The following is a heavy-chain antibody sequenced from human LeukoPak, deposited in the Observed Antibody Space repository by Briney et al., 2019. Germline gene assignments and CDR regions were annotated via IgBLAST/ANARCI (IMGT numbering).Heavy chain of an antibody. Sequence: GGSLRLSCAASGFTVTTKTMSWVRQAPGKGLEWVSVIYSGGNTDYRDSVKGRFTIYRDTSKNTLYLQMNSLTVEDTAVYYCARDLQQLVQRSGSWGQGTLVTVSS. D-gene: IGHD6-13*01. CDR3: ARDLQQLVQRSGS. J-gene: IGHJ5*02. V-gene: IGHV3-53*01. CDR1: GFTVTTKT. CDR2: IYSGGNT.